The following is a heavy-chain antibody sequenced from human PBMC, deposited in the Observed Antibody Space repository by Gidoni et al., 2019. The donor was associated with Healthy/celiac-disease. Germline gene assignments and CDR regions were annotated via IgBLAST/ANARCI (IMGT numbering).Heavy chain of an antibody. CDR3: ARGHLERGFDY. V-gene: IGHV4-34*01. CDR1: GVSFSGYY. J-gene: IGHJ4*02. Sequence: QVQLQQWGAGLLKPSETLSLTCAVYGVSFSGYYWSWIRQPPGKGLEWIGEINHSGSTNYNPSLKSRVTISVDTSKNQFSLKLSSVTAADTAVYYCARGHLERGFDYWGQGTLVTVSS. D-gene: IGHD1-1*01. CDR2: INHSGST.